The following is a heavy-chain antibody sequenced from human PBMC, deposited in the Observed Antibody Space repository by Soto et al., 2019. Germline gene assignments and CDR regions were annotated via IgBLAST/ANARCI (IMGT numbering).Heavy chain of an antibody. Sequence: GASVKVSCKASGYTFTSYGISWVRQAPGQGLEWMGWISAYNGNTNYAQKLQGRVTMTTDTSTSTAYMELRSLRSDDTAVYYCARDLLRYFDWTQGPNWLDPWGQGTLVTVSS. CDR1: GYTFTSYG. CDR2: ISAYNGNT. CDR3: ARDLLRYFDWTQGPNWLDP. D-gene: IGHD3-9*01. V-gene: IGHV1-18*01. J-gene: IGHJ5*02.